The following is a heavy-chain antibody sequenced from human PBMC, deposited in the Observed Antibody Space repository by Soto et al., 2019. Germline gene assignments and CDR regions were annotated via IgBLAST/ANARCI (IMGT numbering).Heavy chain of an antibody. CDR1: GGSFSGYY. D-gene: IGHD1-1*01. CDR2: ISHSGRT. V-gene: IGHV4-34*01. Sequence: PSETLSLTCAVYGGSFSGYYWSWIRQPPGKGLEWIGEISHSGRTNYNPSLKSRVTISIDMSRNHFSLKLSSVTAADTALYYCARVERGTATTVVHAFDIWGQGTMVTVSS. CDR3: ARVERGTATTVVHAFDI. J-gene: IGHJ3*02.